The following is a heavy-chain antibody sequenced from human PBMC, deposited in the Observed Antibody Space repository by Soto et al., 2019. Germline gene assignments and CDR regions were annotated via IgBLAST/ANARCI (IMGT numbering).Heavy chain of an antibody. CDR3: AKGPYYDFWSGYYVDY. CDR2: ISGSGGST. CDR1: GFTFSSYA. Sequence: EVQLLESGGGLVQPGGSLRLSCAASGFTFSSYAMSWVRQAPGKGLEWVSAISGSGGSTYYADSVKGRFTISRDNSKNTLYLRMNSLRAEDTAVYYCAKGPYYDFWSGYYVDYWGQGTLVTVSS. D-gene: IGHD3-3*01. V-gene: IGHV3-23*01. J-gene: IGHJ4*02.